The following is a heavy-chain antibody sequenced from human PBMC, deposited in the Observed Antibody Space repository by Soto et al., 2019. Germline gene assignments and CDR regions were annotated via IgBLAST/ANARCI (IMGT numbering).Heavy chain of an antibody. D-gene: IGHD4-17*01. CDR1: GGSISSGGYS. J-gene: IGHJ4*02. Sequence: SQTLSLTCAVSGGSISSGGYSWSWIRQPPGKGLEWIGYIYHSGSTYYNPSLKSRVTISVDRSKNQFSLKLSSVTAADTAVYYCARAMTTVTTIDYWGQGTLVTVSS. CDR2: IYHSGST. V-gene: IGHV4-30-2*01. CDR3: ARAMTTVTTIDY.